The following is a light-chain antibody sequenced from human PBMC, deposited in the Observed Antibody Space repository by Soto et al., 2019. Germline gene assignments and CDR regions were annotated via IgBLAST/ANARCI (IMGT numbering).Light chain of an antibody. V-gene: IGKV3-20*01. Sequence: EIVLTQSPATLPLSPRERATLSCRASQSVSSSYLAWYHQKPGQAPRLLIDGSYNRATGIPDRFGGSGSGTDFTLTISRLELEDFAVYYCQQYWSSPAFGGGTKVEIK. CDR2: GSY. CDR3: QQYWSSPA. CDR1: QSVSSSY. J-gene: IGKJ4*01.